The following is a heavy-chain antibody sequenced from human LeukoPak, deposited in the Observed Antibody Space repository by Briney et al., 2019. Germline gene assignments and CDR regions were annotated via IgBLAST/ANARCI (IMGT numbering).Heavy chain of an antibody. D-gene: IGHD6-13*01. J-gene: IGHJ4*02. CDR3: ARVYVGYSSSYFDY. Sequence: GGPLRLSCAASGFTFSSYSMNWVRQAPGKGLEWVSSISSSSSYIYYADSVKGRFTISRDNAKNSLYLQMNSLRAEDTAVYYCARVYVGYSSSYFDYWGQGTLVTVSS. V-gene: IGHV3-21*01. CDR2: ISSSSSYI. CDR1: GFTFSSYS.